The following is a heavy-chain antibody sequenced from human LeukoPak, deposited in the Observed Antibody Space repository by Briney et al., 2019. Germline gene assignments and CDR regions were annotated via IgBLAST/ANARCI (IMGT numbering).Heavy chain of an antibody. V-gene: IGHV3-48*04. CDR3: ARDKYGGNSNAFDI. D-gene: IGHD4-23*01. CDR1: GFTFSSYS. J-gene: IGHJ3*02. Sequence: GGSLRLSCVVSGFTFSSYSMNWVRPAPGKGLEWISYISSSSTTIYYADSVKGRFTISRDNAKNTLYLQMNSLRAEDTAVYYCARDKYGGNSNAFDIWGQGTLVTVSS. CDR2: ISSSSTTI.